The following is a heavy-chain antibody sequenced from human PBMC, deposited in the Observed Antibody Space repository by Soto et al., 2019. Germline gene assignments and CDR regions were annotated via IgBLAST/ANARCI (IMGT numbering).Heavy chain of an antibody. CDR1: GFTFSDYW. CDR2: IEQDGSEV. D-gene: IGHD3-10*01. V-gene: IGHV3-7*04. Sequence: EVQLVESGGGLVQPGGSLRPSCVASGFTFSDYWMNWVRQGPGKGLEWVANIEQDGSEVNYVDSVKGRFTISRDNAKNSLHLEMNILRAEDTAMYYCVRSSGWTGDYWGQGILVTVSS. CDR3: VRSSGWTGDY. J-gene: IGHJ4*02.